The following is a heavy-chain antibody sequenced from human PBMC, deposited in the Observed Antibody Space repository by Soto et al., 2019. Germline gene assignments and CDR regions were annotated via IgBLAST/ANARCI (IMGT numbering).Heavy chain of an antibody. D-gene: IGHD3-10*01. Sequence: EVQLVESGGGLVQPGGSLRLSCAASGFTFSSYSMNWVRQAPGKGLEWVSYISSSSSTIYYADSVKGRFTISRDNAKNSXYXXMNGLRAEDTAVYYCARDPAVTMVRGVSANYGMDVWGQGTTVTVSS. CDR2: ISSSSSTI. J-gene: IGHJ6*02. CDR3: ARDPAVTMVRGVSANYGMDV. V-gene: IGHV3-48*01. CDR1: GFTFSSYS.